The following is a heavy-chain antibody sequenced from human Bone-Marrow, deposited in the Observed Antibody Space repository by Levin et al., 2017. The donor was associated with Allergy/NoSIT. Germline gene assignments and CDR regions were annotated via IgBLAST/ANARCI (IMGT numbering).Heavy chain of an antibody. J-gene: IGHJ6*03. CDR3: ARDGSESYFGELTDYYYMDV. V-gene: IGHV3-53*01. D-gene: IGHD3-10*01. Sequence: GGSLRLSCAASGFAVSSNHMNWVRRAPGKGLEWVSLIDAGGATYYADSVKGRFTISRDKSKNTLYLQMTSLRAEHTAMYHCARDGSESYFGELTDYYYMDVWGKGTTVTVSS. CDR1: GFAVSSNH. CDR2: IDAGGAT.